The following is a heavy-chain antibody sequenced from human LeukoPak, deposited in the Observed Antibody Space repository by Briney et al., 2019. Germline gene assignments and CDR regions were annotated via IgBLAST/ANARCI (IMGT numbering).Heavy chain of an antibody. J-gene: IGHJ4*02. CDR3: AKGISGSGYYRYYFDY. D-gene: IGHD3-3*01. CDR1: GFTFNGYW. V-gene: IGHV3-7*03. Sequence: GGSLRLSCAASGFTFNGYWMSWVRQAPGKGLEWVANIKEDGSAQYYVGSVKGRFTISRDNAKNSLYLQMNSLRAEDTAVYYCAKGISGSGYYRYYFDYWGQGTLVTVSS. CDR2: IKEDGSAQ.